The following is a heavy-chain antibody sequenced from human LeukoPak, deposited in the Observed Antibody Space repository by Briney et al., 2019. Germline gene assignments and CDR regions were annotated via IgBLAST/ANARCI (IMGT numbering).Heavy chain of an antibody. J-gene: IGHJ6*02. V-gene: IGHV3-9*01. CDR1: GFTFDDYA. CDR2: ISWNSGSI. CDR3: AKEHTPTLYYYYGMDV. Sequence: GGSLRLSCAASGFTFDDYAMHWVRQAPGKGLEWVSGISWNSGSIGYADSVKGRFTISRDNAKNSLYLQMNSLRAEDTALYYCAKEHTPTLYYYYGMDVWGQGTTVTVSS.